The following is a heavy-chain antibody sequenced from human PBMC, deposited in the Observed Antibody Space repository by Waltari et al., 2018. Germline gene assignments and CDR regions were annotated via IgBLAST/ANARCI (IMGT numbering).Heavy chain of an antibody. V-gene: IGHV3-15*01. CDR2: IRSKVGGWTS. CDR3: GHTRNSSAAD. CDR1: GLFFNNAW. J-gene: IGHJ4*02. Sequence: EVQLVESGGDLVKPGESLRLSCAASGLFFNNAWMNWVRQAPGRGREWVGHIRSKVGGWTSDYGAPVKGRFTISRDDSKNTGYLHMGSLKTDDTAVYYCGHTRNSSAADWGQGTLVTVSS. D-gene: IGHD2-21*01.